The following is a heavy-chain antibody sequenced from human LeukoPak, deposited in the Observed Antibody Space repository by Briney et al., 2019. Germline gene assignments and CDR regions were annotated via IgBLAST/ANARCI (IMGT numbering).Heavy chain of an antibody. CDR1: GFSLYTYS. V-gene: IGHV3-21*04. D-gene: IGHD3-10*01. CDR2: ITSTSTYI. CDR3: ARDRGYGMDV. J-gene: IGHJ6*02. Sequence: GGPLRLSCAVSGFSLYTYSMNWVRQAPGKGLEWVSSITSTSTYIYYADSVKGRFTISRDNAKNSLYLQMNSLRAEDTALYHCARDRGYGMDVWGQGTTVTVSS.